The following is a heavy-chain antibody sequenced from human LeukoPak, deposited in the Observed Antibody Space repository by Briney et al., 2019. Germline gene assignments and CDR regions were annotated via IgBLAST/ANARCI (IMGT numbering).Heavy chain of an antibody. V-gene: IGHV1-2*02. CDR3: ARVRFFGSSSYSLINS. D-gene: IGHD3-22*01. Sequence: GASVKVTCKASGYTFTDYYMHWVRQAPGQGLEWMGWINPNSGGTNYAQKFQGRVTMTRDTSISTAYMELSRLKSDDTAVYYCARVRFFGSSSYSLINSWGQGTLVTVSS. CDR2: INPNSGGT. CDR1: GYTFTDYY. J-gene: IGHJ4*02.